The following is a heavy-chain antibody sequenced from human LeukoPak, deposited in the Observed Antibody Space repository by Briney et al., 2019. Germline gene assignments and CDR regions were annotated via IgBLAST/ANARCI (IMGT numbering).Heavy chain of an antibody. Sequence: SETLSLTCTVSGGSISIYYWSWIRQPPGKGLEWIGYIYYSGSTNYNPSLKSRVTISVDTSKNQFSLKLSSVTAADTAVYYCARLYSYGFPTLAYWGQGTLVTVSS. CDR3: ARLYSYGFPTLAY. V-gene: IGHV4-59*01. D-gene: IGHD5-18*01. CDR1: GGSISIYY. CDR2: IYYSGST. J-gene: IGHJ4*02.